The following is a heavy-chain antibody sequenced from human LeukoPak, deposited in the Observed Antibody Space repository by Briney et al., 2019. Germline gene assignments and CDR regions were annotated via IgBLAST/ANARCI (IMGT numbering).Heavy chain of an antibody. CDR3: ARVGGYDILTGSLDY. CDR1: GFSFSSYE. V-gene: IGHV3-48*03. Sequence: PGGSLRLSCAASGFSFSSYEMNWVRQAPGKGLEWISYISSSGSSIPYTDSVKGRFTISRDNAKNSLYLQMNSLRAEDTAVYYCARVGGYDILTGSLDYWGQGTLVTVSS. J-gene: IGHJ4*02. CDR2: ISSSGSSI. D-gene: IGHD3-9*01.